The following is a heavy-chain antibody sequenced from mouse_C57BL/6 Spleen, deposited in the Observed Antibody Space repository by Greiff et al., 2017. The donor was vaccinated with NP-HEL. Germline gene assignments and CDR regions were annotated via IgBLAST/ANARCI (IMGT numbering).Heavy chain of an antibody. CDR3: ERCVYDYDGRWYFDV. J-gene: IGHJ1*03. D-gene: IGHD2-4*01. CDR2: IYPGDGDT. Sequence: QVQLQQSGPELVKPGASVKISCKASGYAFSSSWMNWVKQRPGKGLEWIGRIYPGDGDTNYNEKFKGKATLTAEKSSSTAYMQLSSLTSEDSAVYVCERCVYDYDGRWYFDVWGTGTTVTVSS. CDR1: GYAFSSSW. V-gene: IGHV1-82*01.